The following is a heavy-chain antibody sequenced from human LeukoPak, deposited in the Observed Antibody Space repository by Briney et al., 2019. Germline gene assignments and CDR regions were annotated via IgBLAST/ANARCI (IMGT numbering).Heavy chain of an antibody. CDR3: ASGGRIAAAVDY. J-gene: IGHJ4*02. Sequence: SSETLSLTCTVSGGSISSYYWSWIRQPPVKGLEWIGYIYYSGSTNYNPSLKSRVTISVDTSKNQFSLKLSSVTAADTAVYYCASGGRIAAAVDYWGQGTLVTVSS. D-gene: IGHD6-13*01. V-gene: IGHV4-59*08. CDR1: GGSISSYY. CDR2: IYYSGST.